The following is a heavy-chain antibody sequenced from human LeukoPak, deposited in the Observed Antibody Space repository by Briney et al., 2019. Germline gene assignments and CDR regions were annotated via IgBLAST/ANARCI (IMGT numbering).Heavy chain of an antibody. CDR2: IIPIFGTA. J-gene: IGHJ3*02. Sequence: SVKVPCKTSGGTSSSYAISWVRQAPGQGLEWMAGIIPIFGTANYAQKFQGRVTITADESTSTAYMELSSLRSEDTAVYYCARDRFPPGVSAFDIWGQGTMVTVSS. V-gene: IGHV1-69*13. CDR1: GGTSSSYA. D-gene: IGHD2-21*01. CDR3: ARDRFPPGVSAFDI.